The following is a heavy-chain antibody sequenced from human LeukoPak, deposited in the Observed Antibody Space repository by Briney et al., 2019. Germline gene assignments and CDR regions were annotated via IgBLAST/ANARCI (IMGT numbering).Heavy chain of an antibody. CDR3: ARDLRIVVVPAAIRYNWFDP. D-gene: IGHD2-2*02. Sequence: ASVKVSCKASGYTFTGYYTHWVRQAPGQGLEWMGWINPNSGGTNYAQKFQGRVTMTRDTSISTAYMELSRLRSDDTAVYYCARDLRIVVVPAAIRYNWFDPWGQGTLVTVSS. CDR2: INPNSGGT. J-gene: IGHJ5*02. V-gene: IGHV1-2*02. CDR1: GYTFTGYY.